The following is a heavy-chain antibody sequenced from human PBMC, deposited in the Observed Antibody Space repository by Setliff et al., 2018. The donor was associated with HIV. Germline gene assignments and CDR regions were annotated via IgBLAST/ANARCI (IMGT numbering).Heavy chain of an antibody. D-gene: IGHD4-17*01. CDR2: IQTSGST. CDR1: GGSISSGSYY. Sequence: SETLSLTCSVSGGSISSGSYYWSWIRQPPGKGLEWIGRIQTSGSTNYNPSLKTRVTMSVDTSKNQFSLRLHSVTAADTAVYYCARDPPGYGDSNDYWGQGTLSPSPQ. J-gene: IGHJ4*02. V-gene: IGHV4-61*01. CDR3: ARDPPGYGDSNDY.